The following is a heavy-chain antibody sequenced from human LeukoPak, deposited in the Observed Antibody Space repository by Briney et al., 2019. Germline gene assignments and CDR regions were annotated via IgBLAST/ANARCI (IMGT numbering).Heavy chain of an antibody. V-gene: IGHV4-4*02. Sequence: SETLSLTCAVSGGSISSSNWWSWVRQPPGKGLEWIGEIYHGGSTNYNPSLKSRVAMSVDRSRNQFSLQLSSVTATDTAVYYCAKGEDHGSGTVHFASWGQGTLVTVSS. CDR3: AKGEDHGSGTVHFAS. D-gene: IGHD3-10*01. CDR1: GGSISSSNW. CDR2: IYHGGST. J-gene: IGHJ4*02.